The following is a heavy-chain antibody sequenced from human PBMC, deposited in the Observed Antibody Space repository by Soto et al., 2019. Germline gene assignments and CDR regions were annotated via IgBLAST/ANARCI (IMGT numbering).Heavy chain of an antibody. Sequence: DVYLVESGGGLVQPGGSLRLSCTASGFTLSSYSMNWVRQAPGKGPEWVSHISSNSDTVDYADSVKGRFTSSRDNAGNSLSLQMNRLSAEDTAVYDCARVGLKVLLGGEFCQVWGQGTLVTVSS. D-gene: IGHD3-16*01. CDR1: GFTLSSYS. CDR2: ISSNSDTV. J-gene: IGHJ1*01. V-gene: IGHV3-48*01. CDR3: ARVGLKVLLGGEFCQV.